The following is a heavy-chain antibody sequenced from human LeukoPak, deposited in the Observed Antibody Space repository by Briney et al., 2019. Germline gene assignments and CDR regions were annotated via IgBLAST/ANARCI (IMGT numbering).Heavy chain of an antibody. CDR3: ARECNGLLSKDHYY. Sequence: ASVKVSCKGSGYTFTDYYLHWVRQAPGQGLEWVGYINPRDGGTSSPPNFRGRVTMTTDASSSTVYMELSRLTSDDTAIYYCARECNGLLSKDHYYWGQGTLVTVSS. V-gene: IGHV1-2*02. J-gene: IGHJ4*02. CDR1: GYTFTDYY. CDR2: INPRDGGT. D-gene: IGHD2-15*01.